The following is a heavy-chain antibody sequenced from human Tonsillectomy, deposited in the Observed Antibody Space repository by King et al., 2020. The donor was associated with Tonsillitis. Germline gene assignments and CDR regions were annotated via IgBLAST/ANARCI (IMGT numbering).Heavy chain of an antibody. CDR3: ARDQVDHWLPPGC. V-gene: IGHV3-66*01. CDR2: MYEGGST. D-gene: IGHD6-19*01. Sequence: VQLVESGGGSVQPGGSLRLSCAVSGFPVSDNYRSWVRQAPGRGLEWVSVMYEGGSTYYADSVKGRFVISRDNSKNTVYLEMNSLRAEDTAIYYCARDQVDHWLPPGCWGQGTLVTVSS. CDR1: GFPVSDNY. J-gene: IGHJ4*02.